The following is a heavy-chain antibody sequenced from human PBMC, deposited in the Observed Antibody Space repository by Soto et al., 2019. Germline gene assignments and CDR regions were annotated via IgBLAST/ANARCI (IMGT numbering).Heavy chain of an antibody. CDR2: ISAYNGNT. V-gene: IGHV1-18*04. Sequence: GASVKVSCKASGYTFTSYGISWARQAPGQGLEWMGWISAYNGNTNYAQKLQGRVTMTTDTSTSTAYMELRSLRSDDTAVYYCAREGPGITMVRGVIEDYYGMDVWGQGTTVTGSS. D-gene: IGHD3-10*01. CDR3: AREGPGITMVRGVIEDYYGMDV. J-gene: IGHJ6*02. CDR1: GYTFTSYG.